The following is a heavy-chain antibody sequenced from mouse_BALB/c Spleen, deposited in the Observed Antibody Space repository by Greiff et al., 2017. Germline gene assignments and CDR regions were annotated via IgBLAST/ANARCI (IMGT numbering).Heavy chain of an antibody. CDR2: IDPYYGGT. D-gene: IGHD2-4*01. CDR1: GYSFTAYN. Sequence: VQLKESGPELEKPGAAVKISCKASGYSFTAYNMNWVKQSNGKSLEWIGNIDPYYGGTGYNQKFKDKATLTVDKSSSTAYMQLKSLTSEDSAVYYCARRGGYDYAAWFAYWGQGTLVTVSA. V-gene: IGHV1-39*01. CDR3: ARRGGYDYAAWFAY. J-gene: IGHJ3*01.